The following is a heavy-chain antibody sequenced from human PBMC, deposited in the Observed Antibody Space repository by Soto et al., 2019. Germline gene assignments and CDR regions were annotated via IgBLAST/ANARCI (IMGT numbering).Heavy chain of an antibody. CDR1: GDSIGTYN. J-gene: IGHJ6*02. Sequence: QVQLQASGPGLVKPSDTLSLTCTVSGDSIGTYNWGWIRQPPGKRLEWMGYIYSNGGTSYNPGLKSRVTISAHTSTTPFSLRLSSVTAADTAAYYGVRQGIGALHGLVDFWGPGTTVTVSS. CDR2: IYSNGGT. V-gene: IGHV4-59*08. D-gene: IGHD1-26*01. CDR3: VRQGIGALHGLVDF.